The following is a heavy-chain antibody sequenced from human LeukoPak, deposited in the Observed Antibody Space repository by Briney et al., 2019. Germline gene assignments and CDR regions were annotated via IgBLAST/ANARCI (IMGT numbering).Heavy chain of an antibody. Sequence: SETLSLTCGVSDGSISNTNWWTWVRQPPGKGPEWIGEVNLQGSTNYNPSLKSRVAISVDKSENHISLKLTSVTAADTAVYYCAREGGPYRPLDYSGQGTLVTVAS. CDR3: AREGGPYRPLDY. J-gene: IGHJ4*02. V-gene: IGHV4-4*02. CDR2: VNLQGST. CDR1: DGSISNTNW.